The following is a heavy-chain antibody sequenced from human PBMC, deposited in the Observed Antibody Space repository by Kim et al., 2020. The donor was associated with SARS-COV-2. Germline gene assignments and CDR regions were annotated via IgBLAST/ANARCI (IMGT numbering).Heavy chain of an antibody. CDR1: GGSFSGYY. CDR2: INHSGST. Sequence: SETLSLTCAVYGGSFSGYYWSWIRQPPGKGLEWIGEINHSGSTNYNPSLKSRVTISVDTSKNQFSLKLSSVTAADTAVYYCARFIRAAAGTIWGQGTLVTVSS. V-gene: IGHV4-34*01. J-gene: IGHJ4*02. D-gene: IGHD6-13*01. CDR3: ARFIRAAAGTI.